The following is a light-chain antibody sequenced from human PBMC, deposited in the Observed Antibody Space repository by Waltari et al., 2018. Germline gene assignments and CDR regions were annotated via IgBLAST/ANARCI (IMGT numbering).Light chain of an antibody. CDR2: KVS. V-gene: IGKV2-30*01. J-gene: IGKJ2*01. CDR1: QSLVSSDGNTY. CDR3: MQGTHWPYT. Sequence: DAVMTQSPLSLPVTLGQPASISCRSSQSLVSSDGNTYLNWFHQRPGQSPRRLIYKVSDRDSGVPDRFSGSQSGTDFTLKISRVEAEDVGVYYCMQGTHWPYTFGQGTKLEIK.